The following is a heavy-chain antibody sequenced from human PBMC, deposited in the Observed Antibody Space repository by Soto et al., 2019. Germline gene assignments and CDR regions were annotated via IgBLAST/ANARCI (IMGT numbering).Heavy chain of an antibody. V-gene: IGHV3-30-3*01. Sequence: GGSLRLSCAASGFTFSSYAMHWVRQAPGKGLEWVAVISYDGSNKNHADTVKGRFTISRDNSKNTLYLQMNSLRAEDTAVYYCARGYDFWSGYYYPYGMDVWGQGTTVTVS. D-gene: IGHD3-3*01. J-gene: IGHJ6*02. CDR3: ARGYDFWSGYYYPYGMDV. CDR1: GFTFSSYA. CDR2: ISYDGSNK.